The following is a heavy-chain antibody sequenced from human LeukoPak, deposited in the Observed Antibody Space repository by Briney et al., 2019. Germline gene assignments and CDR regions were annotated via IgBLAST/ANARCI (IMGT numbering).Heavy chain of an antibody. CDR2: MYTSGST. CDR1: GASVSSGSYY. J-gene: IGHJ3*02. CDR3: AREVAGTGLAFDI. Sequence: PSQTLSLTCTVSGASVSSGSYYWNWIRQPAGKGLEWIGRMYTSGSTNFNPSLRSRVTISVDTSKNQFSLKLSSVTAADTAVYYCAREVAGTGLAFDIWGQGTMVTVSS. D-gene: IGHD6-19*01. V-gene: IGHV4-61*02.